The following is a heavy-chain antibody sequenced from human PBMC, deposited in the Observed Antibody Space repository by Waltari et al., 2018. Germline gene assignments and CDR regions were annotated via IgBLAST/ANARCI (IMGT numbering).Heavy chain of an antibody. D-gene: IGHD6-19*01. CDR2: IYTSGST. Sequence: QVQLQESGPGLVKPSETLSLTCTVSGGSISSYYWSWIRQPAGKGLEWIGRIYTSGSTNYNPSLKSRVTMSVDTSKNQVSLKLSSVTAADTAVYYCARDKGGYSSGPNWFDPWGQGTLVTVSS. V-gene: IGHV4-4*07. CDR3: ARDKGGYSSGPNWFDP. J-gene: IGHJ5*02. CDR1: GGSISSYY.